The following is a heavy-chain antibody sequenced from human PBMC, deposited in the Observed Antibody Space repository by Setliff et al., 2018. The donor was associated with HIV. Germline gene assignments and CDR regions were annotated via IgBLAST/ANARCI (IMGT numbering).Heavy chain of an antibody. CDR3: AKEDQRVTSVDY. CDR1: GLTFTNYA. V-gene: IGHV3-30*02. J-gene: IGHJ4*02. D-gene: IGHD2-2*01. CDR2: IRLDGSDK. Sequence: GGSLRLSCAVSGLTFTNYAMHWVRQAPGKGLEWVAFIRLDGSDKFYADSVKGRFTISRDNSKNTLFLQMNSLRSEDTAVYYCAKEDQRVTSVDYWGQGTPVTVSS.